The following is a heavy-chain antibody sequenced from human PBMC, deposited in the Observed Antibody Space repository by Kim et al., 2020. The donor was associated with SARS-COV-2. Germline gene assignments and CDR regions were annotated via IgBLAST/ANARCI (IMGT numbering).Heavy chain of an antibody. CDR3: AATFYDYVWGSYRSLNWFDP. CDR2: IYYSGST. CDR1: GGSISSSSYY. Sequence: SETLSLTCTVSGGSISSSSYYWGWIRQPPGKGLEWIGSIYYSGSTYYNPSLKSRVTISVDTSKNQFSLKLSSVTAADTAVYYCAATFYDYVWGSYRSLNWFDPWGQGTLVTVSS. J-gene: IGHJ5*02. D-gene: IGHD3-16*02. V-gene: IGHV4-39*01.